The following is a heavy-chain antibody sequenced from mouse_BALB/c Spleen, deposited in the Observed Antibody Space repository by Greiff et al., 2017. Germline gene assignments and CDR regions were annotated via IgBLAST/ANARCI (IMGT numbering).Heavy chain of an antibody. Sequence: EVKLMESGGGLVQPGGSLKLSCAASGFDFSRYWMSWVRQAPGKGLEWIGEINPDSSTINYTPSLKDKFIISRYNAKNTLYLQMSKVRSEDTALYYCARVYGNYEDYYAMDYWGQGTSVTVSS. J-gene: IGHJ4*01. CDR1: GFDFSRYW. CDR3: ARVYGNYEDYYAMDY. D-gene: IGHD2-10*02. CDR2: INPDSSTI. V-gene: IGHV4-1*02.